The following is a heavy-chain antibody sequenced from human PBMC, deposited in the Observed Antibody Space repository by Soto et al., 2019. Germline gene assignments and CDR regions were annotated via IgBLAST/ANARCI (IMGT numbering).Heavy chain of an antibody. CDR3: ARDGWGTPGYNWFDP. V-gene: IGHV3-11*01. D-gene: IGHD3-16*01. J-gene: IGHJ5*02. Sequence: GGSLRLSCAASGIVFSDYMSWVRQAPGKGLEWLSYISGSGRTIYSADSVKGRFTISRDNATNSLYLQMNNVRTEDTAVYYCARDGWGTPGYNWFDPWGQGTLVTVSS. CDR2: ISGSGRTI. CDR1: GIVFSDY.